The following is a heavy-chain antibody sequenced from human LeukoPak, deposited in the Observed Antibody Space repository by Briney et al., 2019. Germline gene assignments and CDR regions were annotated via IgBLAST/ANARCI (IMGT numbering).Heavy chain of an antibody. V-gene: IGHV3-74*01. Sequence: GGSLRLSCAASGFTFNSYWMHWVRQAPGKGLVWVSRINSDGSGASDADFVKGRFTISRDNSKNTLYLQMNSLRAEDTAMYYCARDQGENYDSSGYYPYWGQGTLVTVSS. D-gene: IGHD3-22*01. CDR3: ARDQGENYDSSGYYPY. J-gene: IGHJ4*02. CDR1: GFTFNSYW. CDR2: INSDGSGA.